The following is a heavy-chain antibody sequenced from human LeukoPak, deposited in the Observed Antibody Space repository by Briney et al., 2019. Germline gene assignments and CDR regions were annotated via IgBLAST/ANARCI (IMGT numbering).Heavy chain of an antibody. V-gene: IGHV4-34*01. CDR3: ARHRRIAAAGIRGYDY. J-gene: IGHJ4*02. D-gene: IGHD6-13*01. CDR2: ITYRRGA. Sequence: SETLSLTCAVYGSLDIYYFMFVRQPPGKGLQWLGEITYRRGADYNPSLKSRLTISIDVPQRQISLQLRSVTAADTGVYYCARHRRIAAAGIRGYDYWGQGILVTVSS. CDR1: GSLDIYY.